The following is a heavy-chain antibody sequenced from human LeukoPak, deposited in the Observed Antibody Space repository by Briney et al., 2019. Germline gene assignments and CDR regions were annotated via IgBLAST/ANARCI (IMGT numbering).Heavy chain of an antibody. J-gene: IGHJ4*02. CDR2: ISSSGDTI. D-gene: IGHD3-16*01. V-gene: IGHV3-48*03. CDR1: GFTFSSVE. CDR3: ASLDGGIDFDY. Sequence: GGSLRLSCAASGFTFSSVEMNWVRQAPGKGLEWVPYISSSGDTIYYADSVKGRFTISRDNAKNSLYLQMNSLRAEDTAVYYCASLDGGIDFDYWGQGTLVTVSS.